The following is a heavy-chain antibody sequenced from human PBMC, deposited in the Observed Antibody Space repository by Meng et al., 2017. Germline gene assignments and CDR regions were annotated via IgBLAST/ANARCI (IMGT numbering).Heavy chain of an antibody. CDR2: ISSSGSTI. CDR1: GFTFSDYY. V-gene: IGHV3-11*01. J-gene: IGHJ6*02. CDR3: ARACGGDCYLRYYYYGMDV. Sequence: GESLKISCAASGFTFSDYYMSWIRQAPGKGLEWVSYISSSGSTIYYADSVKGRFTISRDNAKNSLYLQMNSLRAEDTAVYYCARACGGDCYLRYYYYGMDVWGQGNMVTVSS. D-gene: IGHD2-21*02.